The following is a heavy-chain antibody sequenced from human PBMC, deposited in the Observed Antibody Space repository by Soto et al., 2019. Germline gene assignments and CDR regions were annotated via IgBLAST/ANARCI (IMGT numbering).Heavy chain of an antibody. CDR2: ISAYNGNT. D-gene: IGHD2-15*01. CDR1: GYTFTGDY. CDR3: ARDLSGDPGY. Sequence: ASVKVSCKASGYTFTGDYMHWVRQAPGQGLEWMGWISAYNGNTNYAQKLQGRVTMTTDTSTSTAYMELRSLRSDDTAVYYCARDLSGDPGYWGQGTLVTVSS. V-gene: IGHV1-18*04. J-gene: IGHJ4*02.